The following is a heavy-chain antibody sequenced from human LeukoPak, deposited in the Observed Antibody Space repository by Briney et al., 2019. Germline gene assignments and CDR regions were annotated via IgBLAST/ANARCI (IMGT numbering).Heavy chain of an antibody. Sequence: LTGGSLRLSCAASGFTFSSYAMTWVRQAPGKGLEWVSAISSSSGSTYYADSVKGRFTISRDSSKNTLYLQTNSLRAEDTAVYYCAKTEMTTTWFDPWGQGTLVTVSS. D-gene: IGHD4-17*01. CDR1: GFTFSSYA. CDR2: ISSSSGST. V-gene: IGHV3-23*01. CDR3: AKTEMTTTWFDP. J-gene: IGHJ5*02.